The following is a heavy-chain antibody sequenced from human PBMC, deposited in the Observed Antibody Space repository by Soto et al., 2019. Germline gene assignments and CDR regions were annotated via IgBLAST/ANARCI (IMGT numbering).Heavy chain of an antibody. CDR1: GYTFTSYD. CDR3: ARGPYSSSWYSYYYGMDV. CDR2: MNPNSGNT. V-gene: IGHV1-8*01. D-gene: IGHD6-13*01. Sequence: ASVKVSCKASGYTFTSYDINWVRQATGQGIEWMGWMNPNSGNTGYAQKFQGRVTMTRNTSISTAYIELSSMRSEDTAVYYCARGPYSSSWYSYYYGMDVWGQGTTVTVSS. J-gene: IGHJ6*02.